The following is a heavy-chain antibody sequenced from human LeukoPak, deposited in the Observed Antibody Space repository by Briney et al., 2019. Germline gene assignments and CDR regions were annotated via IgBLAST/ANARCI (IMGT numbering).Heavy chain of an antibody. CDR3: ARVEEGYGSGRRENYYYYYMDV. D-gene: IGHD3-10*01. CDR2: IHYCVST. J-gene: IGHJ6*03. Sequence: PSETLSLTCTVSGGSISSFYWSWIRQPPGKGLEWIGYIHYCVSTNYNPSLKSPVTISVDTSKNQFSLKLSSVTAADTAVYYCARVEEGYGSGRRENYYYYYMDVWGKGTTVTISS. CDR1: GGSISSFY. V-gene: IGHV4-59*01.